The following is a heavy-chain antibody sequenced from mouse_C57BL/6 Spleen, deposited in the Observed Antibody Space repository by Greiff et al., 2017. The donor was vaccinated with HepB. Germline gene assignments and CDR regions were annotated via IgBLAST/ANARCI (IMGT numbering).Heavy chain of an antibody. D-gene: IGHD1-1*01. J-gene: IGHJ3*01. CDR3: AIPHYYGSRGFAC. V-gene: IGHV1-80*01. CDR2: IYPGDGDT. Sequence: VKLMESGAELVKPGASVKISCKASGYAFSSYWMNWVKQRPGKGLEWIGQIYPGDGDTNYNGKFKGKATLTADKSSSTAYMQLSSLTSEDSAVYCCAIPHYYGSRGFACWGKGTLVTVAA. CDR1: GYAFSSYW.